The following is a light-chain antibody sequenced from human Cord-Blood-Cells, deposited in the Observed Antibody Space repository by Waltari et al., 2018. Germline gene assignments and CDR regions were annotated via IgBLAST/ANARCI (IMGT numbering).Light chain of an antibody. Sequence: DIQMTQSPSSLSASVGDRVTITCRASPSISSYLNWYQQTPGKAPKRLIYAASSLQSGGPSLFRRSGAGEDFTLTITSLQPEDFTPYYCRQRYSTPFTFVGATNLEIK. J-gene: IGKJ4*01. V-gene: IGKV1-39*01. CDR1: PSISSY. CDR3: RQRYSTPFT. CDR2: AAS.